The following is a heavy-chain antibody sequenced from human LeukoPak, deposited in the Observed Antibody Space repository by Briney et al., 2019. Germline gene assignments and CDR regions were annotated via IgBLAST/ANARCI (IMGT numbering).Heavy chain of an antibody. CDR2: IYYSGST. J-gene: IGHJ4*02. CDR3: ARVQGSGYYFDY. V-gene: IGHV4-30-4*01. CDR1: GGSISSGDYY. Sequence: SETPSLTCTVSGGSISSGDYYWSWIRQLPGKGLEWIGYIYYSGSTYYNPSLKSRVTISVDTSKNQFSLKLSSVTAADTAVYYCARVQGSGYYFDYWGQGTLVTVSS. D-gene: IGHD3-22*01.